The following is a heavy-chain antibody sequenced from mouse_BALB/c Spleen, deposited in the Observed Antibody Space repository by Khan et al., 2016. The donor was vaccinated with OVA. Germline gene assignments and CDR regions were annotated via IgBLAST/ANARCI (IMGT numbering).Heavy chain of an antibody. V-gene: IGHV1-77*01. CDR3: ARRNYFGYTVAY. CDR1: GYTFTDYY. Sequence: QVQLQQPGAELARPGASVKLSCKASGYTFTDYYINWVKQRTGQGLEWLGEISPGSGDTYYNEKLKGKATLTADNSSSTAYMQLSSLTSEASAVYFCARRNYFGYTVAYWGQGTLVTGAA. CDR2: ISPGSGDT. D-gene: IGHD1-2*01. J-gene: IGHJ3*01.